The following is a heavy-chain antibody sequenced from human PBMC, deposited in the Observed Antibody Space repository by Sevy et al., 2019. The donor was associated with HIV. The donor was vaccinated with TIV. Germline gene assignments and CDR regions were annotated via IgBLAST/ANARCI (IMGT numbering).Heavy chain of an antibody. CDR1: GGTFSSYA. Sequence: ASVKVSCKASGGTFSSYAISWVRQAPGQGLEWMGGIIPIFGTANYAQKFQGRVTITADESTSTGYMELSSLRTEDTAVYYCARDRYYDSSGMGGWSNYYYYGMDVWGQGTTVTVSS. CDR2: IIPIFGTA. V-gene: IGHV1-69*13. CDR3: ARDRYYDSSGMGGWSNYYYYGMDV. J-gene: IGHJ6*02. D-gene: IGHD3-22*01.